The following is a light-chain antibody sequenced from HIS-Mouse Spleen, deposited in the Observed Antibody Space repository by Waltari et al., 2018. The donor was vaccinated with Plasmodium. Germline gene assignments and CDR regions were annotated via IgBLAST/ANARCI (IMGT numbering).Light chain of an antibody. CDR1: QSVSSN. CDR3: QQYNNWSFT. V-gene: IGKV3-15*01. J-gene: IGKJ3*01. Sequence: EIVMTQSPATLSVSPGERATLSCRASQSVSSNLAWYQQKPGQAPRLLIYGASTMYTGIPPSVSGSGSGTEFTLTISSLQSEDFAVYYCQQYNNWSFTFGPGTKVDIK. CDR2: GAS.